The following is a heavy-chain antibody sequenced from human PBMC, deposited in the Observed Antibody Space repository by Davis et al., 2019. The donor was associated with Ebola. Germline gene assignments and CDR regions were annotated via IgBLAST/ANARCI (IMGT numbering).Heavy chain of an antibody. V-gene: IGHV3-30-3*01. D-gene: IGHD2-8*02. Sequence: PGGSLRLSCAASGFPFSSYAMHWVRQAPGKGLEWVATISYDGSNKYYADSVKGRFTISRDNSENTLYLQINSLRSEDTAVYICARETLYCTATTCHPWFDPWGQGTLVTVSS. J-gene: IGHJ5*02. CDR3: ARETLYCTATTCHPWFDP. CDR1: GFPFSSYA. CDR2: ISYDGSNK.